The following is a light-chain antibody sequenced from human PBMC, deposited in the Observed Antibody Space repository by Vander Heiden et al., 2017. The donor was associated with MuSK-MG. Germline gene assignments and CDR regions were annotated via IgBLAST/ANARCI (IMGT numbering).Light chain of an antibody. CDR3: RQSDSTPTT. J-gene: IGKJ2*01. V-gene: IGKV1-39*01. CDR2: AAS. Sequence: DIQMTQSPSSLSASVGDRVTITCRASQTINNYLNWYQQKPGEAPKLVIYAASTLHSAVPSRLSGSASGTAFTLTLSKLQPEDFATYFCRQSDSTPTTLGPGTKMEIK. CDR1: QTINNY.